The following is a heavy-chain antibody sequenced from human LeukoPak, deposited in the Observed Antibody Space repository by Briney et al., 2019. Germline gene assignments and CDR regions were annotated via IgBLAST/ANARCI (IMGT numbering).Heavy chain of an antibody. J-gene: IGHJ4*02. Sequence: PGGSLRLSCAASGFTFSSYWMHWVRQAPGKGLVWVSRINSDGSSTSYADSVKGRSTISRDNAKNTLYLQMNSLRAEDTAVYYCARERTMYDSSGYYYDYWGQGTLVTVSS. V-gene: IGHV3-74*01. CDR2: INSDGSST. CDR3: ARERTMYDSSGYYYDY. CDR1: GFTFSSYW. D-gene: IGHD3-22*01.